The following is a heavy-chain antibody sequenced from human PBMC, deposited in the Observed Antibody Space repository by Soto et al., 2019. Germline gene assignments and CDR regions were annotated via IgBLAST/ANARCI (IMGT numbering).Heavy chain of an antibody. CDR1: GGSFSGYY. CDR3: TVVVIKRPY. J-gene: IGHJ4*02. Sequence: PSETLSLTCAVYGGSFSGYYWSWIRQPPGKGLEWIGEINHSGSTNYNPSLKSRVTISVDTSKNQFSLKLSSVTAADTAVYYCTVVVIKRPYWGQGTLVTVPQ. CDR2: INHSGST. D-gene: IGHD3-22*01. V-gene: IGHV4-34*01.